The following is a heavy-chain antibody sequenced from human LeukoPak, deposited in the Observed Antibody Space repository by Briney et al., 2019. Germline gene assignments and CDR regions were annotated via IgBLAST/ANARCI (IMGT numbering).Heavy chain of an antibody. CDR3: ARSRFGGTNWFDP. D-gene: IGHD3-10*01. CDR2: IYYSGST. J-gene: IGHJ5*02. Sequence: SETLSLTCTVSGGSISSYYWSWIRQPPGKGLEWIGYIYYSGSTNYNPSLKSRVTISVDTSKNQFPLKLSSVTAADTAVYYCARSRFGGTNWFDPWGQGTLVTVSS. CDR1: GGSISSYY. V-gene: IGHV4-59*01.